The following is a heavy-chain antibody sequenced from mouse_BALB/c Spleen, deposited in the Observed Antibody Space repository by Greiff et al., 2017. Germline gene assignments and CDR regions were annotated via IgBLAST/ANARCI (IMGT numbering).Heavy chain of an antibody. CDR1: GYSITSGYY. Sequence: DVQLQESGPGLVKPSQSLSLTCSVTGYSITSGYYWDWIRQFPGNKLEWMGYISYDGSNNYNPSLKNRISITRDTSKNQFFLKLNAVTTEDTATYYCASAYWGQGTLVTVSA. J-gene: IGHJ3*01. CDR3: ASAY. CDR2: ISYDGSN. V-gene: IGHV3-6*02.